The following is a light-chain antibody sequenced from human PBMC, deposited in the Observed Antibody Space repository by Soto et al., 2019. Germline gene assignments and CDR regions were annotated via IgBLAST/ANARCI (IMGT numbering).Light chain of an antibody. CDR3: QQFGTSPYT. CDR1: QSVSGYY. Sequence: ESVLTQSPGTLSLSPGDSATLSCRASQSVSGYYLAWYQQKPGQAPRLLIYGASSMATGIPDRFSGSGSGTDFTLTISRLEPEDFALYYCQQFGTSPYTFGQGTRLEIK. V-gene: IGKV3-20*01. J-gene: IGKJ2*01. CDR2: GAS.